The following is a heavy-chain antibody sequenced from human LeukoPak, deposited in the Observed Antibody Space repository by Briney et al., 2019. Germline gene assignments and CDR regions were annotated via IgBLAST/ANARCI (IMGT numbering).Heavy chain of an antibody. J-gene: IGHJ3*02. CDR3: ARGRLSYYDSIGYYEQGAFDI. V-gene: IGHV4-39*07. CDR2: IYYSGST. CDR1: GGSISSSSYY. Sequence: SETLSLTCTVSGGSISSSSYYWGWIRQPPGKGLEWIGSIYYSGSTNYNPSLKSRVTMSVDTSKNQFSLKLSSVTAADTAVYYCARGRLSYYDSIGYYEQGAFDIWGQGTMVTVSS. D-gene: IGHD3-22*01.